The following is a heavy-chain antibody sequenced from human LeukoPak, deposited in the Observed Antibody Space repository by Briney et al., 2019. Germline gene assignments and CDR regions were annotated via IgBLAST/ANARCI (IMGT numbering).Heavy chain of an antibody. CDR3: ARDLPTTKSGSWYFGY. V-gene: IGHV1-69*13. J-gene: IGHJ4*02. CDR2: TIPIFGTA. CDR1: GGTFSSYA. Sequence: GASVKVSCKASGGTFSSYAISWVRQAPGQGLEWMGGTIPIFGTANYAQKFQGRVTITADESTSTAYMELSSLRSEDTAVYYCARDLPTTKSGSWYFGYWGQGTLVTVSS. D-gene: IGHD6-13*01.